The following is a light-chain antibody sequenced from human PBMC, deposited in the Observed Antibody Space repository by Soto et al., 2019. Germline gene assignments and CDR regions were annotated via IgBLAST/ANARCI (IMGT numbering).Light chain of an antibody. CDR2: GAS. Sequence: EIVMTQSPATVSXSPXXXXTXXXRASQSISTNLAWYHQKPGQAPRLLIYGASTRATGIPARFSGSGSGTEFTLTISSLQSEDFTVYYCQQYYDWPITFAQGARLET. CDR3: QQYYDWPIT. J-gene: IGKJ5*01. CDR1: QSISTN. V-gene: IGKV3-15*01.